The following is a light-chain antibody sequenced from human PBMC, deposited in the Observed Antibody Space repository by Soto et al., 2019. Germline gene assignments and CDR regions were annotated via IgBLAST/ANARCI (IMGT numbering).Light chain of an antibody. V-gene: IGKV3-11*01. CDR3: QQRSNWPLT. CDR2: DSS. Sequence: EIVLTQSPATLSLSPGERATLSCRASQSISSYLAWYQQHPGQAPRLLIYDSSNRATGIPARFSGSGSGTDFTLTISSLEPEDFAVYYCQQRSNWPLTFGGGTKVDIK. J-gene: IGKJ4*01. CDR1: QSISSY.